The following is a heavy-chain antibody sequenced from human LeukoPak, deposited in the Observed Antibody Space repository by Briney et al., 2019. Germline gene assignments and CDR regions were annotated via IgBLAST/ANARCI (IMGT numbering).Heavy chain of an antibody. CDR2: VTPIFGTA. CDR1: GDSFNTHA. D-gene: IGHD3-10*01. V-gene: IGHV1-69*13. J-gene: IGHJ4*02. CDR3: ARCRTPYNNYYFDY. Sequence: GASVKVSCKVSGDSFNTHAVSWVRQAPGQGPEWMVGVTPIFGTANYAQKFQGTVTITADESTNTAYMELNSLRSEDTAVYYCARCRTPYNNYYFDYWGQGTLVTVSS.